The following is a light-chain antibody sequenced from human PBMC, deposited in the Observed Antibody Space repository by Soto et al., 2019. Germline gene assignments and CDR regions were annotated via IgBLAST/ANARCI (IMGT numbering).Light chain of an antibody. V-gene: IGKV1-39*01. J-gene: IGKJ2*01. Sequence: DIQMTQSPSSLSASVGDRVTITCRASQSINNFLNWYQQKPGEAPNLLIYAASSLQTGVPSRFSGSGSGTDFPLTISSLQPEDFATYYCQQSFNNPTFGQGTKLEIK. CDR1: QSINNF. CDR3: QQSFNNPT. CDR2: AAS.